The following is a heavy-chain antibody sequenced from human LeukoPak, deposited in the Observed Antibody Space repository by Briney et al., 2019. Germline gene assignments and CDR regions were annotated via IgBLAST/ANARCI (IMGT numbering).Heavy chain of an antibody. CDR3: ARVLNMSSWYRYYYMDV. CDR2: IYRSGST. Sequence: SETLSLTCTVSGGSINSGGYYWNWIRQPPGKGLEWIGYIYRSGSTYYNPSLKSRVTISVDRSKNQFSLKLSSVTAADTAVYYCARVLNMSSWYRYYYMDVWGKGTTVTVSS. CDR1: GGSINSGGYY. V-gene: IGHV4-30-2*01. J-gene: IGHJ6*03. D-gene: IGHD6-13*01.